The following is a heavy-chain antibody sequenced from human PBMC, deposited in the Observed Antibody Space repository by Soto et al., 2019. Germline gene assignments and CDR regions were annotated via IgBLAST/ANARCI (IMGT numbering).Heavy chain of an antibody. CDR2: ISYDGSNK. V-gene: IGHV3-30-3*01. Sequence: QVQLVESGGGVVQPGRSLRLSCAASGFTFSSYAMHWVRQAPGKGLEWVAVISYDGSNKYYADSVKGRFTISRDNSKNTLYLQMNSLRAEDTAVYYCARGPDHYDILTGYLYYFDYWGQGTLVTVSS. J-gene: IGHJ4*02. D-gene: IGHD3-9*01. CDR3: ARGPDHYDILTGYLYYFDY. CDR1: GFTFSSYA.